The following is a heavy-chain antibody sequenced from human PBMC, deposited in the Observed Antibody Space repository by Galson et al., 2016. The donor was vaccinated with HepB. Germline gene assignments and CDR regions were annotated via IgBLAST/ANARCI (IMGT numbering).Heavy chain of an antibody. CDR3: ARGDDSSASALDY. CDR2: IYYSGST. J-gene: IGHJ3*01. V-gene: IGHV4-39*02. Sequence: EPLSLTCTVSGGSISSSSYYWGWIRQPPGKGLEWIGSIYYSGSTFYNPSLKSRVTISADRSKNHFSLKLSSVTAADTAVYYCARGDDSSASALDYWGQGTMGTVSS. CDR1: GGSISSSSYY. D-gene: IGHD3-22*01.